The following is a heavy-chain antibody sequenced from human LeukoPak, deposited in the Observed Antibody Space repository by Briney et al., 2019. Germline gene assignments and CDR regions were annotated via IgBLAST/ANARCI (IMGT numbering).Heavy chain of an antibody. CDR1: GFTFSSYS. J-gene: IGHJ4*02. Sequence: GGSLRLSCAAPGFTFSSYSMNWVRQAPGKGLEWVSYISSSSSTIYYADSVKGRFTISRDNAKNSLYLQMNSLRDEDTAVYYCARGYCGSTSCAFDYWGQGTLVTVSS. CDR2: ISSSSSTI. D-gene: IGHD2-2*01. V-gene: IGHV3-48*02. CDR3: ARGYCGSTSCAFDY.